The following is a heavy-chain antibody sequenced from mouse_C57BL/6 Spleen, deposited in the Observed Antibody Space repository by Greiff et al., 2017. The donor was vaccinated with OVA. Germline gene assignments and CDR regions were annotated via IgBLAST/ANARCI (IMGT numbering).Heavy chain of an antibody. Sequence: EVHLVESGGGLVQPGGSLKLSCAASGFTFSDYYMYWVRQTPEKRLEWVAYISNGGGSTYYPDTVKGRFTISRDNAKNTLYLQMSRLKSEDTAMYDCARQGSYYSNFPWFAYWGQGTLVTVSA. CDR3: ARQGSYYSNFPWFAY. V-gene: IGHV5-12*01. CDR1: GFTFSDYY. J-gene: IGHJ3*01. CDR2: ISNGGGST. D-gene: IGHD2-5*01.